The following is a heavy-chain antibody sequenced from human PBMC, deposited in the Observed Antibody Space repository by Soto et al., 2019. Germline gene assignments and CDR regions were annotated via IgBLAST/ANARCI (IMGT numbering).Heavy chain of an antibody. Sequence: QVQVVESGGGVVQPGRSLRLSCAASGFTFSSFGMHWVRQAPGKGLEWVSLIWYDGSKKSYGDCVKGRFNISRDNSRNTVYLQMNGLRADDKAVYYCARDASYYSLWSGYYPSRNGMDVWGQGTTVTVSS. D-gene: IGHD3-3*01. CDR2: IWYDGSKK. V-gene: IGHV3-33*01. J-gene: IGHJ6*02. CDR1: GFTFSSFG. CDR3: ARDASYYSLWSGYYPSRNGMDV.